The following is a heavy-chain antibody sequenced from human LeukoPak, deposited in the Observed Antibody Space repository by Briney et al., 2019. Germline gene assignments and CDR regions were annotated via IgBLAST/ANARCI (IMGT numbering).Heavy chain of an antibody. CDR2: INANPGVT. D-gene: IGHD2-21*01. CDR3: AREDGIITIPTGFDP. Sequence: ASGNVSCTTSGYGFTNYRVRWVGQAPGQAQGWRGGINANPGVTKYAQNFQGRVTMTTDTYISTVYMALSRLTSDETAFYYCAREDGIITIPTGFDPWGQGTLVTVSS. J-gene: IGHJ5*02. CDR1: GYGFTNYR. V-gene: IGHV1-2*02.